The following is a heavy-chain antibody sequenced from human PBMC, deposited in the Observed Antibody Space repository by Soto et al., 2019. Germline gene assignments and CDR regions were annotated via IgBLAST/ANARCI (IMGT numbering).Heavy chain of an antibody. V-gene: IGHV1-69*13. CDR2: IIPIFGTA. D-gene: IGHD3-9*01. CDR3: ARRRLTGRIYYYYGMDV. Sequence: SVKVSCKVSGGTFSSYAISWVRQAPGQGLEWMGGIIPIFGTANYAQKFQGRVTITADESTSTAYMELSSLRSEDTAVYYCARRRLTGRIYYYYGMDVWGQGTTVTVSS. CDR1: GGTFSSYA. J-gene: IGHJ6*02.